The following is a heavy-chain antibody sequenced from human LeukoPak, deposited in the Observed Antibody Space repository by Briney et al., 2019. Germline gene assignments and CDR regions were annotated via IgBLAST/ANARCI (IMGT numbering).Heavy chain of an antibody. CDR3: ARGQYSSGWSPPSPHRYYYYYMDV. V-gene: IGHV4-34*01. CDR1: GGSFSGYY. CDR2: INHSGST. J-gene: IGHJ6*03. Sequence: SETLSLTCAVYGGSFSGYYWSWIRQPPGKGLEWIGEINHSGSTNYNPSLKSRVTISVDTSKNQFSLKLSSVTAADTAVYYCARGQYSSGWSPPSPHRYYYYYMDVWGKGTTVTVSS. D-gene: IGHD6-19*01.